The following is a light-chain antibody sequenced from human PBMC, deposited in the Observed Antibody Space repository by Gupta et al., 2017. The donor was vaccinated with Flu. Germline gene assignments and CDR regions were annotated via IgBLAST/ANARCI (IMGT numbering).Light chain of an antibody. CDR3: QQNYSTPPNT. CDR1: QSIGHY. V-gene: IGKV1-39*01. J-gene: IGKJ2*01. CDR2: AAS. Sequence: DIQMTQSPSSLSASVGDRVTITCRASQSIGHYLNWYQQRPGRAPKLLIYAASTLQSGVPSRFSGSGYGTDFTLTINNRQPEDFAAYYCQQNYSTPPNTFGQGTKLEIK.